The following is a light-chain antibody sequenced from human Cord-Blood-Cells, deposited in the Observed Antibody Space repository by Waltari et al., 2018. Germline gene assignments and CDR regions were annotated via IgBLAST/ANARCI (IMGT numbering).Light chain of an antibody. Sequence: EIVLTHSPATLSLSPGERATLSCRASQSVSSYLAWYQQKPGQAPKLLLYDAANRATGIPARFSGSGSWTDFTLTISSLEPEDFAVYYCQQRSNWTPITFGQGTRLEIK. CDR3: QQRSNWTPIT. CDR2: DAA. V-gene: IGKV3-11*01. J-gene: IGKJ5*01. CDR1: QSVSSY.